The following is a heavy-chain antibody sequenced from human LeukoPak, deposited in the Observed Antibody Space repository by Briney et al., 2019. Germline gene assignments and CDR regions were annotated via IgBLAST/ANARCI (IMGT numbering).Heavy chain of an antibody. V-gene: IGHV3-30*18. J-gene: IGHJ4*02. D-gene: IGHD6-19*01. CDR2: ISYDGSNK. Sequence: GRSLRLSCAASGFTFSSYGMHWVRQAPGKGLEWAAVISYDGSNKYYADSVNGRFTISRDNSKNTLYLQMNSLRAEDTAVYYCAKDSRLKRSYSSGWNLFDYWGQGTLVTVSS. CDR1: GFTFSSYG. CDR3: AKDSRLKRSYSSGWNLFDY.